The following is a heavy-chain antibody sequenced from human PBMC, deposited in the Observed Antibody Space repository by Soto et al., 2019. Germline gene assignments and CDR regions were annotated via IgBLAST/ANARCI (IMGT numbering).Heavy chain of an antibody. Sequence: GGSLRLSCAASGFTFSSYSMNWVRQAPGKGLEWVSYISSSSSTIYYADSVKGRFTISRDNAKNSLYLQMNSLRDEDTAVYYCVRILNGYSISGMDVWGQGTTVTAP. V-gene: IGHV3-48*02. D-gene: IGHD3-9*01. J-gene: IGHJ6*02. CDR2: ISSSSSTI. CDR1: GFTFSSYS. CDR3: VRILNGYSISGMDV.